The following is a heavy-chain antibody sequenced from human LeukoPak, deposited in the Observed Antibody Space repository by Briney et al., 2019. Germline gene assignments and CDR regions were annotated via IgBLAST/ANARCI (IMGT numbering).Heavy chain of an antibody. J-gene: IGHJ4*02. Sequence: SQTLSLTCTVSGGSISSGGYYWSWIRQHPGKGLGWIGYIYYSGSTYYNPSLKSRVTISVDTSKNQFSLKLSSVTAADMAVYYCARGSYYDSSGYDYWGQGTLVTVSS. CDR1: GGSISSGGYY. V-gene: IGHV4-31*03. CDR3: ARGSYYDSSGYDY. D-gene: IGHD3-22*01. CDR2: IYYSGST.